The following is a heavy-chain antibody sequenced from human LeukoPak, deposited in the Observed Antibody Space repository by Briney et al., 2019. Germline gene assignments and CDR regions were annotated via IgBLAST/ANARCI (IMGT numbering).Heavy chain of an antibody. CDR3: ARDPPMVRGVTNYFDY. J-gene: IGHJ4*02. V-gene: IGHV7-4-1*02. CDR1: GDTFTTHG. CDR2: INTNTGNP. D-gene: IGHD3-10*01. Sequence: ASVKVSCKASGDTFTTHGITWVRQAPGQGLEWMGWINTNTGNPTYAQGFTGRFVFSLDTSVSTAYLQISSLKAEDTAVYYCARDPPMVRGVTNYFDYWGQGTLVTVSS.